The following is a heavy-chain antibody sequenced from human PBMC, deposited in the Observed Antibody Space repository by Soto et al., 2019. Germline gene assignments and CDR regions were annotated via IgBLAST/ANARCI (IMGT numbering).Heavy chain of an antibody. D-gene: IGHD1-26*01. CDR1: GFTFSSYG. V-gene: IGHV3-30*18. Sequence: QVQLVESGGGVVQPGRSLRLSCAASGFTFSSYGMHWVRQAPGKGLEWVAVISYDGSNKYYADSVKGRFTISRDNSKNTLYLQMNSLRAEDTAVYYCAKLMGTYGGKVGVDYWGQGTLVTVSS. J-gene: IGHJ4*02. CDR3: AKLMGTYGGKVGVDY. CDR2: ISYDGSNK.